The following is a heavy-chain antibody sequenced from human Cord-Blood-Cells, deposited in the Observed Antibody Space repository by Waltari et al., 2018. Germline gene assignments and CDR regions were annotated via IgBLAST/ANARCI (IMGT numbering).Heavy chain of an antibody. V-gene: IGHV4-39*07. CDR3: ARRKGRGSYFDY. D-gene: IGHD1-26*01. Sequence: QLQLQESGPGLVKPSETLSLTCTVSGGSISSSSYYWGWIRQPPGKGLEWIGSIYYSGSTNYNPSLKSRVTISVATSKNQFSLKLSSVTAADTAVYYCARRKGRGSYFDYWGQGTLVTVSS. J-gene: IGHJ4*02. CDR1: GGSISSSSYY. CDR2: IYYSGST.